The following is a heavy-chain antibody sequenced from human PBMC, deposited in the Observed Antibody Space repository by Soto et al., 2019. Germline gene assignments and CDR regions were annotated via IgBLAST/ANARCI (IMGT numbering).Heavy chain of an antibody. CDR1: GGSFSGYY. V-gene: IGHV4-34*01. D-gene: IGHD3-10*01. CDR2: INHSGST. CDR3: ARLDFPRKRGGSPVRGVMGV. J-gene: IGHJ6*04. Sequence: QVQLQQWGAGLLKPSETLSLTCAVYGGSFSGYYWSWIRQPPGKGLEWIGEINHSGSTNYNPSLKGRVTMLVETSKDQFSLRLSSVTAADTAVYYCARLDFPRKRGGSPVRGVMGVWGKGTTVTVCS.